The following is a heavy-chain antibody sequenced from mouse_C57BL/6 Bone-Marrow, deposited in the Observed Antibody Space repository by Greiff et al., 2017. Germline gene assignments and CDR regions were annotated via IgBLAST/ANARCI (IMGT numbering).Heavy chain of an antibody. CDR3: VRGRFLFAY. CDR1: GFSFHTYA. V-gene: IGHV10-1*01. CDR2: IRSKSNNYAT. J-gene: IGHJ3*01. Sequence: EVKLMESGGGLVQPKGSLKLSCAASGFSFHTYAMNWVRQAPGKGLEWVARIRSKSNNYATYYADSVKDRFTISRDDSESMLYLQMNNLKTEDTAMYYCVRGRFLFAYWGQGTLVTVSA.